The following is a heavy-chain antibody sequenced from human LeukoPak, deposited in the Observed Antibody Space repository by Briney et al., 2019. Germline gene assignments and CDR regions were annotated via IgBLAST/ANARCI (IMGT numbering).Heavy chain of an antibody. J-gene: IGHJ4*02. CDR2: IYPGDSDT. Sequence: GESLKISCKASGYSFTSYWIGWVRQMPGKGLELMGIIYPGDSDTRYSPSFHGQVTLSSDNTISTAYLRWSSLKASDIAMYYCARVSDHYFDYWGQGTLATVSS. CDR1: GYSFTSYW. CDR3: ARVSDHYFDY. D-gene: IGHD1-14*01. V-gene: IGHV5-51*01.